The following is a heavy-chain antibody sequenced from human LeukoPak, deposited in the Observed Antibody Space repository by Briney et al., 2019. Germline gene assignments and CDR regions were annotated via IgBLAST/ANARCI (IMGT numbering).Heavy chain of an antibody. CDR1: GYTFTSYV. D-gene: IGHD3-16*02. J-gene: IGHJ4*02. Sequence: ASVTVSCKASGYTFTSYVINWVRQATGQGLEWMGWMNPNSGNTGYAQKFQGRVTMTRNTSISTAYMELSSLRSEDTAVYYCARSNDYVLGSYRNFDYWGQGTLVTVSS. CDR2: MNPNSGNT. V-gene: IGHV1-8*01. CDR3: ARSNDYVLGSYRNFDY.